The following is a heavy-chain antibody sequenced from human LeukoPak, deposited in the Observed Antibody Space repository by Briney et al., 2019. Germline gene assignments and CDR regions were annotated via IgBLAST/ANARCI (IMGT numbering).Heavy chain of an antibody. CDR2: FDPSDSYT. CDR1: GYSFTSYW. Sequence: GESLKISCKGSGYSFTSYWISWVRQIPGKGLEWTGRFDPSDSYTNYSPSFQGHVAISADKSISTAYLQWSSLKASDTAMYYCARYCSSTSCPNDYWGQGTLVTVSS. V-gene: IGHV5-10-1*01. CDR3: ARYCSSTSCPNDY. J-gene: IGHJ4*02. D-gene: IGHD2-2*01.